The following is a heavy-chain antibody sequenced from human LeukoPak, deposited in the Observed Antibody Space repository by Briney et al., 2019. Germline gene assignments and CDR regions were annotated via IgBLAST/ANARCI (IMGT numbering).Heavy chain of an antibody. CDR3: AREGYCTNGVCSVYFDY. Sequence: SVKVSCKASGGTFSSYAISWVRQAPGQGLEWMGGIISIFGTANYAQKFQGRVTITTDESTSTAYMELSSLRSEDTAVYYCAREGYCTNGVCSVYFDYWGQGTLVTVSS. CDR2: IISIFGTA. D-gene: IGHD2-8*01. J-gene: IGHJ4*02. V-gene: IGHV1-69*05. CDR1: GGTFSSYA.